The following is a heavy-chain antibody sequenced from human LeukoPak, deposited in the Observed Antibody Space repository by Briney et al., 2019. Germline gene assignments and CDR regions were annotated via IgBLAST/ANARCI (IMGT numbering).Heavy chain of an antibody. CDR3: AKDRSSTSWGGNWFDP. D-gene: IGHD2-2*01. Sequence: PGGSLRLSCAASGITFSSYAMSWVRQAPGKGLEWVSAISGSGGSTYYADSVKGRFTISRDNSKNTLYLQMNSLRAEDTAVYYCAKDRSSTSWGGNWFDPWGQGSLVTVSS. CDR2: ISGSGGST. CDR1: GITFSSYA. V-gene: IGHV3-23*01. J-gene: IGHJ5*02.